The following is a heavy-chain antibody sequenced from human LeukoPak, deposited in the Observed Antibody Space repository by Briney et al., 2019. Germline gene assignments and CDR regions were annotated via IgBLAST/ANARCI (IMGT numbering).Heavy chain of an antibody. V-gene: IGHV3-23*01. CDR3: AKDVYSAVVSPLNI. J-gene: IGHJ3*02. Sequence: PGGSLRLSCAASGFTFSSYAMSWVRQAPGKGLEWVSVISGSGGSTYCADSVKGRFTISRDNSKNTRYLQMNSLRAEDTAIYYCAKDVYSAVVSPLNIWGQGTMVTVSS. D-gene: IGHD5-18*01. CDR2: ISGSGGST. CDR1: GFTFSSYA.